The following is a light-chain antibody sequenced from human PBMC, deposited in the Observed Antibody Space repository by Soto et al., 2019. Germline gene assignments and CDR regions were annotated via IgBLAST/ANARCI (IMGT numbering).Light chain of an antibody. Sequence: QSVLTQPASVSGSPGQSITISCTGTSSDVGGYNYVSWYQQHPGKAPKLVIYEVINRPSGVSDRFSGAKSGSTASLTISGLQAEDEADYYCSSYTSGSTLIFGSGTKFTVL. CDR3: SSYTSGSTLI. CDR2: EVI. V-gene: IGLV2-14*01. CDR1: SSDVGGYNY. J-gene: IGLJ1*01.